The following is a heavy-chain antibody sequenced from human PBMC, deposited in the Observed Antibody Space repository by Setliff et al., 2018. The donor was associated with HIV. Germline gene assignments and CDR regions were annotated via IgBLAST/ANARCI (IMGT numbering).Heavy chain of an antibody. CDR1: GGSFSDNY. J-gene: IGHJ5*02. CDR2: INHSGRT. V-gene: IGHV4-34*01. Sequence: PSETLSLTCAVYGGSFSDNYWSWIRQSPGKGLEWIGEINHSGRTKYSPSLRSRGSISVDTSKTQFSLKLSSVTAADTAVYYCARDRSSGWSKDWFDTWGQGILVTVSS. CDR3: ARDRSSGWSKDWFDT. D-gene: IGHD6-19*01.